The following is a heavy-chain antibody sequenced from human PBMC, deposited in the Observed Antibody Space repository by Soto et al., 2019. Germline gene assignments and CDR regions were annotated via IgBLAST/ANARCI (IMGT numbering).Heavy chain of an antibody. Sequence: GGSLRLSCSASGLPHSNFAMMWVRQAPGKGLECVSGIYGSGRGIEYADSVKGRFTISRDNSKNTVYLQMTDLRADDTAVYYCARGVASSGYELRDWFDPWGQGTLVTVSS. CDR2: IYGSGRGI. V-gene: IGHV3-23*05. CDR3: ARGVASSGYELRDWFDP. J-gene: IGHJ5*02. D-gene: IGHD3-22*01. CDR1: GLPHSNFA.